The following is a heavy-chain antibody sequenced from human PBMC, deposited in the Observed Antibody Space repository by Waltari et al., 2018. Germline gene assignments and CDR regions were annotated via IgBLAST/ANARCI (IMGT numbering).Heavy chain of an antibody. CDR1: GGTFSSYA. CDR3: VSSPFQRLTYYGAPAYYDGMDV. Sequence: QVQLVQSGAEVKKPGSSVKVSCKASGGTFSSYAISWVRQAPGPGLEWRGGIIPILGKENYAQKLQCRVTITADESTSTADMELSSLRSEDTAVYYCVSSPFQRLTYYGAPAYYDGMDVWGQGTTVTVSS. CDR2: IIPILGKE. J-gene: IGHJ6*02. D-gene: IGHD4-17*01. V-gene: IGHV1-69*01.